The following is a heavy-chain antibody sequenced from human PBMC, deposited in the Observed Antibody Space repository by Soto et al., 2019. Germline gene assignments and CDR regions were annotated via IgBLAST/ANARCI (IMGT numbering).Heavy chain of an antibody. CDR3: ARASTVWLQSPAPLGH. Sequence: SETLSLTCGISGGSFSTYYSAWIRQPPGKGLEWIGGIYHTGGTIYNPSLKSRVIISLDISKNQFSLKLASVTAADTAMYYCARASTVWLQSPAPLGHWGQGMLVTSPQ. V-gene: IGHV4-34*01. J-gene: IGHJ4*02. CDR1: GGSFSTYY. CDR2: IYHTGGT. D-gene: IGHD3-16*01.